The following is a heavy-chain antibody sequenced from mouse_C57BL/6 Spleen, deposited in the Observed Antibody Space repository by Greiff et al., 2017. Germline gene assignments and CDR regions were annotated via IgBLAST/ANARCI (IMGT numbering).Heavy chain of an antibody. CDR2: IYPGNSDT. Sequence: VQLQQSGTVLARPGASVKMSCKTSGYTFTSYWMHWVKQRPGQGLEWIGAIYPGNSDTSYNQKFKGKAKLTAVTSASTAYMELSSLTNEDSAVYYGTRVRAYDYDGEAYAMDYWGQGTSVTVSS. V-gene: IGHV1-5*01. CDR1: GYTFTSYW. J-gene: IGHJ4*01. D-gene: IGHD2-4*01. CDR3: TRVRAYDYDGEAYAMDY.